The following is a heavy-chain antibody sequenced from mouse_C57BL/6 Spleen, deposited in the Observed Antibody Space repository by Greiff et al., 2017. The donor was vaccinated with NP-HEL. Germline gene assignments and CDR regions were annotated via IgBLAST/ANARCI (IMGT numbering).Heavy chain of an antibody. V-gene: IGHV1-81*01. D-gene: IGHD1-1*01. CDR2: IYPRSGNT. CDR1: GYTFTSYG. J-gene: IGHJ1*03. Sequence: QVQLQQSGAELARPGASVKLSCKASGYTFTSYGISWVKQRTGQGLEWIGEIYPRSGNTYYNEKFKGKATLTADKSSSTAYMELRSLTSEDSAVYFCARLGSRGDWYFDVWGTGTTVTVSS. CDR3: ARLGSRGDWYFDV.